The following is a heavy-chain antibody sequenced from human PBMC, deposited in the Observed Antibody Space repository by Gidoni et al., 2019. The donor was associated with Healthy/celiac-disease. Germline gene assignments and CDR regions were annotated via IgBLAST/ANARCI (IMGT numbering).Heavy chain of an antibody. V-gene: IGHV4-34*01. D-gene: IGHD4-17*01. CDR2: INHSGST. CDR3: ARGPDGDYENAFDI. Sequence: QVQLQQWGAGLLKPSETLSLTCAVYGGSFSGYYWSWIRQPPGKGLEWIGEINHSGSTNYNPSLKSRVTISVDTSKNQFSLKLSSVTAADTAVYYCARGPDGDYENAFDIWGQGTMVTVSS. CDR1: GGSFSGYY. J-gene: IGHJ3*02.